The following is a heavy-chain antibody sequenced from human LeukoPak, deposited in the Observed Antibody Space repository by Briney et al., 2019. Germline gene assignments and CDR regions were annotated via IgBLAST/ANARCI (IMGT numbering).Heavy chain of an antibody. CDR3: AEDLPYYYDSSGSGDAFDI. V-gene: IGHV3-7*03. CDR1: AFIFSGHW. J-gene: IGHJ3*02. CDR2: IKEDGSER. Sequence: GGSLRLSCEGSAFIFSGHWMNWVRQTPGKGLEWVASIKEDGSERQYVDSVKGRFSISRDNTKGSLFLQLNSLRAEDTAVYYCAEDLPYYYDSSGSGDAFDIWGRGTMVTVST. D-gene: IGHD3-22*01.